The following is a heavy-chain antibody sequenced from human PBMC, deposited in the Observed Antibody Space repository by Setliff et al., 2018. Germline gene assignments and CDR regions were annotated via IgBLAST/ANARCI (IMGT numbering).Heavy chain of an antibody. CDR3: ATDGPVLNGDYIS. V-gene: IGHV4-59*02. D-gene: IGHD3-10*01. J-gene: IGHJ5*02. CDR2: IYQNGIT. CDR1: GGSVRGYY. Sequence: SETLSLTCTVSGGSVRGYYWSWIRQPPGKGLEWIGTIYQNGITYYNPXXNSRVTISVDKSKNQFSLSLRSVTAADTAVYYCATDGPVLNGDYISWGQGTLVTVSS.